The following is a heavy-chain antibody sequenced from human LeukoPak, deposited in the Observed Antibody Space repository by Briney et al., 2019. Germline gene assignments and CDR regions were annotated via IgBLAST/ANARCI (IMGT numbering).Heavy chain of an antibody. CDR1: GFTFSNYA. J-gene: IGHJ4*02. D-gene: IGHD2-8*02. Sequence: PGGSLRLSCAASGFTFSNYAMSWVRQAPGKGLEWVSSIFPSGGEIHYADSVRGRFSISSDNSKSTLSLQMNSLRAEDTAIYYCATYRQVLLPFESWGQGTLVTVSS. CDR3: ATYRQVLLPFES. CDR2: IFPSGGEI. V-gene: IGHV3-23*01.